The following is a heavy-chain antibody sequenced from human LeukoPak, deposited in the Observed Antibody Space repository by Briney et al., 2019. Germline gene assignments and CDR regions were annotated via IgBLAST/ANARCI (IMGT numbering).Heavy chain of an antibody. CDR2: INHSGST. V-gene: IGHV4-34*01. D-gene: IGHD3-10*01. CDR3: ARGDGSGSGRWFDP. Sequence: SETLSLTCAVYGGSFSGYYWSWIRQPPGKGLEWIGEINHSGSTNYNPSLKSRVTISVDTSKNQFSLKLSSVTAADTALYYCARGDGSGSGRWFDPWGQGTLITVSS. J-gene: IGHJ5*02. CDR1: GGSFSGYY.